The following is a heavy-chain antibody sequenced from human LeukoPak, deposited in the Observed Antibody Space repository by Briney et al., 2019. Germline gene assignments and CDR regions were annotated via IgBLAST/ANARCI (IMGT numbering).Heavy chain of an antibody. V-gene: IGHV4-4*07. CDR1: GGSISSYS. D-gene: IGHD3-10*01. Sequence: PSETLSLICTVSGGSISSYSWSWVRQPAGKGLEWIGRFYGSGNTNYNPSLKSRVTVSVDTSKNQFSLKLSSVTAADTAVYYCARARGSGRIPLYYGMDVWGQGTTVTVSS. CDR3: ARARGSGRIPLYYGMDV. CDR2: FYGSGNT. J-gene: IGHJ6*02.